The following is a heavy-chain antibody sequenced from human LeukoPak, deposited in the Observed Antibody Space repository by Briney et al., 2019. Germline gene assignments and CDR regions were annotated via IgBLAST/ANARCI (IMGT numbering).Heavy chain of an antibody. D-gene: IGHD7-27*01. CDR2: INPNNGAT. CDR1: GYTFTGYY. V-gene: IGHV1-2*06. J-gene: IGHJ4*02. Sequence: ASVKVSCKASGYTFTGYYMHWVRQAPGQGLEWMGRINPNNGATNYAQRFQGRVTLTRDTSISTAYMELSSLRSEDTAVYYCARVWGSIDYWGQGTLVTVSS. CDR3: ARVWGSIDY.